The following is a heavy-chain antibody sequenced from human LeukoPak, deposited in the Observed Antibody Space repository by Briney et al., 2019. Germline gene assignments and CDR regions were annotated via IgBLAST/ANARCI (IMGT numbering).Heavy chain of an antibody. V-gene: IGHV1-2*02. CDR3: ARGYSYGYDTGFDY. CDR2: INPNSGGT. J-gene: IGHJ4*02. D-gene: IGHD5-18*01. Sequence: ASVKVSCKASGYTFTGYYMHWVRQAPGQGLEWMGWINPNSGGTNYAQKFQGRVTMTRDTSISTAYMGLGRLRSDDTAVYYCARGYSYGYDTGFDYWGQGTLVTVSS. CDR1: GYTFTGYY.